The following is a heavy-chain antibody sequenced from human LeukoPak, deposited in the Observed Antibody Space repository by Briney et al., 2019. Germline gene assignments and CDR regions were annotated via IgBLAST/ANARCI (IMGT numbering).Heavy chain of an antibody. CDR1: GCTFGSYS. J-gene: IGHJ4*02. V-gene: IGHV3-23*01. Sequence: GGSLRLSCAASGCTFGSYSMSWVRQAPGKGLEWVSATSGSGVSTYYADSVKGRFTISRDNSKNTLYLQMNSLRAEDTAVYYCGEQLVPKIRGQGTLVTVSS. CDR3: GEQLVPKI. CDR2: TSGSGVST. D-gene: IGHD6-13*01.